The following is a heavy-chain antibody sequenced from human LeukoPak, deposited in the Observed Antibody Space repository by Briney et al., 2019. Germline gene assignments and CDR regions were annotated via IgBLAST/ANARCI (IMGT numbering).Heavy chain of an antibody. V-gene: IGHV4-39*01. CDR1: GGSISTNDYY. J-gene: IGHJ5*02. Sequence: SETLSLTCTLSGGSISTNDYYWGWIRPPPGKGLEWIGSFGHGRNAFSNPSLKSRVTISVDTSKNQFSLRLSSVTAADTAMYYCGRHAPYSNFDLWGRGTLVTVSS. CDR3: GRHAPYSNFDL. CDR2: FGHGRNA. D-gene: IGHD2/OR15-2a*01.